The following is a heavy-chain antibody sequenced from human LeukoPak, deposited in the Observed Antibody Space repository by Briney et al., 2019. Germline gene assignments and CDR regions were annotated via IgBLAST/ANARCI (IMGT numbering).Heavy chain of an antibody. V-gene: IGHV3-53*01. CDR1: GFTVSRNY. D-gene: IGHD6-19*01. J-gene: IGHJ4*02. CDR3: ARVSDISVAAYFDY. Sequence: PGGSLRLSCAASGFTVSRNYMSWVRQAPGKGLEWVSVLYSDGSTYHADSVKGRFTISRDNAKNSLYLQMNSLRAEDTALYYCARVSDISVAAYFDYWGQGTLVTASS. CDR2: LYSDGST.